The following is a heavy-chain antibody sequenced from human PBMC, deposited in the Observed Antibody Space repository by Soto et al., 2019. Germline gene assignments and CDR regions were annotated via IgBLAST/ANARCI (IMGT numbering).Heavy chain of an antibody. CDR2: IYYSGST. CDR3: AGYSGYDYYYYYMNV. V-gene: IGHV4-59*01. Sequence: SETLSLTCTVSGGSISSYYWSWIRQPPGKGLEWIGYIYYSGSTNYNPSLKSRVTISVDTSKNQYSLKLSSVTAADTAVYYCAGYSGYDYYYYYMNVWGKGTTVTVSS. J-gene: IGHJ6*03. D-gene: IGHD5-12*01. CDR1: GGSISSYY.